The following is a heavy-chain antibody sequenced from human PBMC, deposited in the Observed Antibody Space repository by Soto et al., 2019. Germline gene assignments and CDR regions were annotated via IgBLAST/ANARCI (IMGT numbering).Heavy chain of an antibody. Sequence: QVQRQESGSGLVKPSQTLSLTCAVSGGSISSGGYSWSWIRQPPGKGLEWIGYIYHSGSTYYNPSLKSRVTISVDRSKNQFSLKLSSVTAADTAVYYCARGMTTVTTLDYWGQGTLVTVSS. CDR1: GGSISSGGYS. J-gene: IGHJ4*02. CDR2: IYHSGST. CDR3: ARGMTTVTTLDY. D-gene: IGHD4-4*01. V-gene: IGHV4-30-2*01.